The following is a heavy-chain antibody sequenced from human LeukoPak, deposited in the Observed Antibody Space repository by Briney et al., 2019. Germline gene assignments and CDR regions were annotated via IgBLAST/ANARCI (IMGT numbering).Heavy chain of an antibody. CDR1: GGTFSSYA. CDR3: ARARDRWSRYAFDI. Sequence: ASVKVSCKASGGTFSSYAISWVRQAPGQGLEWMGGIIPIFGTANYAQKFQGRVTITADESTSTAYMELSSLRSEDTAVYYCARARDRWSRYAFDIWGQGTMVIVSS. V-gene: IGHV1-69*01. D-gene: IGHD4-23*01. CDR2: IIPIFGTA. J-gene: IGHJ3*02.